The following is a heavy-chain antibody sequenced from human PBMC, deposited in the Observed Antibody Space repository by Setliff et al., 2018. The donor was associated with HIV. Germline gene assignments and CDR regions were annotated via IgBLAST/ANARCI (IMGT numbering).Heavy chain of an antibody. CDR2: INAGNGDT. Sequence: GASVKVSCKASGDTFTTYALPWVRQAPGQRLEWMGWINAGNGDTKSSQKFQGRVTITRYKYASTAYRGLSSLRSEDTGVSHCAIGSSNWPHRPTNYYFDYTGQGRTVTVAS. CDR1: GDTFTTYA. D-gene: IGHD6-13*01. J-gene: IGHJ4*02. V-gene: IGHV1-3*01. CDR3: AIGSSNWPHRPTNYYFDY.